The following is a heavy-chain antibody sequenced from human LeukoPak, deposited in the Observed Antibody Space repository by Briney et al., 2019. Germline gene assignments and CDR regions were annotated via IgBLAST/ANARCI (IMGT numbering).Heavy chain of an antibody. V-gene: IGHV1-2*02. D-gene: IGHD6-13*01. J-gene: IGHJ4*02. Sequence: ASVKVSCKASGYTSTGYYMHWVRQAPGQGLEWMGWINPNSGGTNYAQKFQGRVTMTRDTSISTAYMELSRLRSDDTAVYYCARCRVVSGSCPHGFDYWGQGTLVTVSS. CDR1: GYTSTGYY. CDR3: ARCRVVSGSCPHGFDY. CDR2: INPNSGGT.